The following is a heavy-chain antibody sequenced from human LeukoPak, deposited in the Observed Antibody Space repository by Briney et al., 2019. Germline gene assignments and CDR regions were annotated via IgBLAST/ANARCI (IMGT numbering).Heavy chain of an antibody. CDR2: IYYSGST. Sequence: SETLSLTCTVSDGSISTSDYYWGWIRQPPGKGLEWIGSIYYSGSTYYNPSLKSRVTISVDTSKNQFSLKLSSVTAADTAVYYCARHEGDYDILTGYSQYYFDYWGQGTLVTVSS. CDR1: DGSISTSDYY. J-gene: IGHJ4*02. CDR3: ARHEGDYDILTGYSQYYFDY. D-gene: IGHD3-9*01. V-gene: IGHV4-39*01.